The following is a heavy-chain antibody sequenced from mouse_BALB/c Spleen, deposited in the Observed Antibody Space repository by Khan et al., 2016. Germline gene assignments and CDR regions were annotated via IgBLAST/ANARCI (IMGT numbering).Heavy chain of an antibody. Sequence: EVELAESGGGLVQPGGSRKLSCAASGFTFSDYGMAWVRQAPGKGPEWVAFISNLAYSIYYADTVTGRFTISRENAKNPLYLEMSSLRSEDTAMYYCTREYYGSSYWYFDVWGAGTTVTVSS. CDR2: ISNLAYSI. V-gene: IGHV5-15*02. CDR1: GFTFSDYG. CDR3: TREYYGSSYWYFDV. J-gene: IGHJ1*01. D-gene: IGHD1-1*01.